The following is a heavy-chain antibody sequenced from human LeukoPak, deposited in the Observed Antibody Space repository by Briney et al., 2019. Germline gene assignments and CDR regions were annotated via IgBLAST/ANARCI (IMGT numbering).Heavy chain of an antibody. D-gene: IGHD2-21*01. Sequence: PGRSLRLSCAASGFTFDDYAMHWVRQAPGKGLEWVSGISWNSGSIGYADSVKGRFTISRDNAKNSLYLQMNSLRAEDTALYYCAKDLISGYYYYYRDVWGKGTTVTVSS. J-gene: IGHJ6*03. CDR2: ISWNSGSI. CDR3: AKDLISGYYYYYRDV. V-gene: IGHV3-9*01. CDR1: GFTFDDYA.